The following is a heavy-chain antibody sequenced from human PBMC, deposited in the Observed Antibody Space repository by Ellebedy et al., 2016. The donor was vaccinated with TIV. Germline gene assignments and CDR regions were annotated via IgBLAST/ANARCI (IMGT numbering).Heavy chain of an antibody. CDR3: ARNTAMVSPPLYYYYYYMDV. D-gene: IGHD5-18*01. CDR2: IYYSGST. V-gene: IGHV4-39*01. CDR1: GGSISSSSYY. Sequence: SETLSLTXTVSGGSISSSSYYWGWIRQPPGKGLEWIGSIYYSGSTYYNPSLKSRVTISVDTSKNQFSLKLSSVTAADTAVYYCARNTAMVSPPLYYYYYYMDVWGKGTTVTVSS. J-gene: IGHJ6*03.